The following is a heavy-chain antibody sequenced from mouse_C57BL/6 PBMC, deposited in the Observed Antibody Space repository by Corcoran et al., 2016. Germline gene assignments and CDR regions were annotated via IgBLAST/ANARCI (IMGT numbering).Heavy chain of an antibody. V-gene: IGHV1-81*01. CDR3: ARTEGYPYYYY. J-gene: IGHJ2*01. CDR2: IYPRSGHT. Sequence: QVQLQQSGAELATPGASVTLSCSASGCPFSSSGISWVKQRTGQGREWIGEIYPRSGHTYYNEKFKGKATLTADKSSSTASMELRSLTSEDSAVYVCARTEGYPYYYYWGQGTTLTVSS. CDR1: GCPFSSSG. D-gene: IGHD2-3*01.